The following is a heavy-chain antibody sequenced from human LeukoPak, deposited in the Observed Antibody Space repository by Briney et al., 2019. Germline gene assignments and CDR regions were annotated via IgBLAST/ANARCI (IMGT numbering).Heavy chain of an antibody. Sequence: ASVKVSYKASESIFTNLLIHWVRQAPGQGLEWMGWLVAKNGGTHYAQNFQGRVTMTRDTSIRTAYMELSGLRSDDTAVYYCAREGVDFDSWGQGTMVTVSS. CDR3: AREGVDFDS. V-gene: IGHV1-2*02. CDR2: LVAKNGGT. J-gene: IGHJ3*01. CDR1: ESIFTNLL.